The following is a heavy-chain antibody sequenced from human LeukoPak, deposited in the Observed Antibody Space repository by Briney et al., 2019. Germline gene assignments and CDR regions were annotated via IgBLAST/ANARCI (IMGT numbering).Heavy chain of an antibody. CDR1: GGSISSSSYY. CDR3: ARLSGWPAYYMDV. Sequence: ASETLSLTCSVSGGSISSSSYYWGWIRQSPGKGLEWIGYIYYSGSTNYNPSLKSRVTISVDTSKNQFSLKLSSVTAADTAVYYCARLSGWPAYYMDVWGKGTTVTVSS. V-gene: IGHV4-61*05. J-gene: IGHJ6*03. CDR2: IYYSGST. D-gene: IGHD6-19*01.